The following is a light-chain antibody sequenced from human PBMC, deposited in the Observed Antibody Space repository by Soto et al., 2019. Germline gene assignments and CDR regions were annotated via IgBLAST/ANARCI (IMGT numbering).Light chain of an antibody. Sequence: DIQMTQSPSTLSPSVGYRVSIICRASQSISSWLAWYQQKPGKAPKILIYKASSLASGVPSRFRGSGSGTECTLTISRLQPDDFETYYCQQYNSYSWTFGQGTKVDIK. V-gene: IGKV1-5*03. CDR2: KAS. CDR1: QSISSW. CDR3: QQYNSYSWT. J-gene: IGKJ1*01.